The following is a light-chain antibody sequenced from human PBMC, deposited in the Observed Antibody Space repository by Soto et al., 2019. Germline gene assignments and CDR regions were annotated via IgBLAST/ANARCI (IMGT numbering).Light chain of an antibody. CDR1: QTVRNNY. CDR3: QHFSSYPIR. CDR2: DAS. J-gene: IGKJ3*01. Sequence: SQKPSTLSLSPGEIATLSCIASQTVRNNYLAWYQQKPGQAPRLLIYDASSRATGIPDRFSGGGSGTDFTLTISRLEPEDFAVYYCQHFSSYPIRFGGRTNVDI. V-gene: IGKV3-20*01.